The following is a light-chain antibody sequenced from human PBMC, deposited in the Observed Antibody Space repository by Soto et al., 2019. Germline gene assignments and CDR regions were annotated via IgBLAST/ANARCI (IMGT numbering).Light chain of an antibody. V-gene: IGLV1-40*01. J-gene: IGLJ1*01. Sequence: QSVLTQPPSVSGAPGQRVTISCTGSSSNIGAGYAVHWYQQLPGTDPKLLIDGNSNRPSGVPDRFSGSKSGTSASLAITGLQAEDDADYYCQSYDSSLRVYVFGTGTKLTVL. CDR2: GNS. CDR3: QSYDSSLRVYV. CDR1: SSNIGAGYA.